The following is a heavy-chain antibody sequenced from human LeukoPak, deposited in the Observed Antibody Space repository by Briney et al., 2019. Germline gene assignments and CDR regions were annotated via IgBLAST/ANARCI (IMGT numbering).Heavy chain of an antibody. V-gene: IGHV3-30*19. CDR2: ISYDGSNK. D-gene: IGHD4-11*01. J-gene: IGHJ6*02. Sequence: GGSLRLSCAASGFTFSSYGMHWVRQAPGKGLEWVAVISYDGSNKYYADSVKGRFTISRDNSKNTLYLQMNSLRAEDTAVYYCARDRGFVGYSEYYYYGMDVWGQGTTVTVSS. CDR3: ARDRGFVGYSEYYYYGMDV. CDR1: GFTFSSYG.